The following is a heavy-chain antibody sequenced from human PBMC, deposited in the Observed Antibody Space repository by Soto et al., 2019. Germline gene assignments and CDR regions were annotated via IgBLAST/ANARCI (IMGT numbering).Heavy chain of an antibody. CDR2: ISSSSSSI. CDR1: GFTFSSYS. Sequence: EVQLVESGGGLIQPGSSLRLSCAASGFTFSSYSMNWVRQTPGKGLEWVSYISSSSSSIYYADSVKGRFTISRDNAKNSLSLQMNSLRAEDTAVYFCVREVKYSNSWKPFDYWGQRTVVTVSS. CDR3: VREVKYSNSWKPFDY. D-gene: IGHD6-13*01. J-gene: IGHJ4*02. V-gene: IGHV3-48*01.